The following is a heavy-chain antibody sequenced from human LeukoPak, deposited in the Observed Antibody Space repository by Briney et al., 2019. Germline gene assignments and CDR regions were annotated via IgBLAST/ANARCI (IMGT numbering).Heavy chain of an antibody. Sequence: PGGSLRLSCAASGFTFSSYWMSWVHQAPGKGLEWVANIKQDGSEKYYVDSVKGRFTISRDNAKNSLYLQMNSLRAEDTAVYYCARGPPVGYCSSTSCRLYYFDYWGQGTLVTVSS. CDR3: ARGPPVGYCSSTSCRLYYFDY. D-gene: IGHD2-2*01. CDR1: GFTFSSYW. J-gene: IGHJ4*02. V-gene: IGHV3-7*01. CDR2: IKQDGSEK.